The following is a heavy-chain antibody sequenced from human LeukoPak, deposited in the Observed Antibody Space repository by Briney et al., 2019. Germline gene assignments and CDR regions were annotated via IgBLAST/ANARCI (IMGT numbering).Heavy chain of an antibody. D-gene: IGHD2-21*02. CDR2: MNPNNGDS. J-gene: IGHJ4*02. CDR3: ARTPSMTASGYDY. V-gene: IGHV1-8*03. CDR1: GYTFTNYH. Sequence: ASVRVSCKASGYTFTNYHINWGRQASGQGLELMGWMNPNNGDSGDAQNLQGRVTITTDTSISTAYMELRILRSDDTAVYFCARTPSMTASGYDYWGQGTLVTVSS.